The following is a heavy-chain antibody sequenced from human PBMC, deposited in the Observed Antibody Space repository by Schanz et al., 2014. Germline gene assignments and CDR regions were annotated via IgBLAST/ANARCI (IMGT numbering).Heavy chain of an antibody. V-gene: IGHV3-23*01. D-gene: IGHD3-10*01. CDR2: ISGSGGST. CDR1: GFTFSSYA. Sequence: EVQLLESGGGLVQPGGSLRLSCAASGFTFSSYAMSWVRQAPGKGLEWVSAISGSGGSTYYADSVKGRFTISRDSSKYTVYLQMTSLRAEDTAVYYCAKQHIVRGVIYLNWFDSWGQGTLVTVSS. CDR3: AKQHIVRGVIYLNWFDS. J-gene: IGHJ5*01.